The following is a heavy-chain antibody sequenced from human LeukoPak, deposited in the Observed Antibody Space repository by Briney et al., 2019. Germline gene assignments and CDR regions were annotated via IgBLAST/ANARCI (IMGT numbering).Heavy chain of an antibody. CDR1: GFSFHYYA. V-gene: IGHV3-30-3*01. D-gene: IGHD3-10*01. J-gene: IGHJ4*02. Sequence: GGSLRLSCAASGFSFHYYAIHWVRQAPGKGLDWVAVISYDGSNQYYADSVKGRFTISRDNSKKMLSLQMNSLRPEDSAVYYCARPIDNGAGSYYFEYWGQGTLVTVSS. CDR2: ISYDGSNQ. CDR3: ARPIDNGAGSYYFEY.